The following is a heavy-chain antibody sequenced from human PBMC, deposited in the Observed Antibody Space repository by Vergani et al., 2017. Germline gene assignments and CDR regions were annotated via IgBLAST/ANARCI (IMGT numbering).Heavy chain of an antibody. CDR1: GVSIKRRSYY. CDR2: IYDNGNT. V-gene: IGHV4-39*01. CDR3: ARNRAIELAGRMHYYYAIDV. Sequence: QLQLQESGPGLVKPSETLSLTCAVSGVSIKRRSYYWGWLRQSPGKGLEWTGSIYDNGNTYYNPSLKSRVAISVDTSKNQVSLNLGSVTAADTAVYYCARNRAIELAGRMHYYYAIDVWGQGTTVTVSS. D-gene: IGHD5-24*01. J-gene: IGHJ6*02.